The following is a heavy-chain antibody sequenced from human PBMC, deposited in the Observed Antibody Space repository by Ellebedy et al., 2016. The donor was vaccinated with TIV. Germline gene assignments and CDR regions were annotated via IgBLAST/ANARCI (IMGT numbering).Heavy chain of an antibody. D-gene: IGHD6-19*01. V-gene: IGHV4-39*07. CDR2: FSRGATT. CDR1: GGSISGSTSY. Sequence: SETLSLXXNVSGGSISGSTSYWGWLRQTPEKGLEWIASFSRGATTQYNPSLKSRVTLSVDTSKNQFSLKLSSVTAADTAVYYCARAVTGSYYFDYWGQGALVTVSS. CDR3: ARAVTGSYYFDY. J-gene: IGHJ4*02.